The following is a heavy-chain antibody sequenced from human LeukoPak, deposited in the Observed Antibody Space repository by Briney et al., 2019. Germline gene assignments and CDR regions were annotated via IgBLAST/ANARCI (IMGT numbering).Heavy chain of an antibody. Sequence: TSETLSLTCAVSGYSISSGYYWGWIRQPPGKGLEWIGSIYHSGSTYYNPSLKSRVTISVDTSKNQFSLKLSSVTAADTAVYYCARGEVVVVPAAIRFDPWGQGTLVTVSS. CDR3: ARGEVVVVPAAIRFDP. V-gene: IGHV4-38-2*01. CDR2: IYHSGST. J-gene: IGHJ5*02. CDR1: GYSISSGYY. D-gene: IGHD2-2*01.